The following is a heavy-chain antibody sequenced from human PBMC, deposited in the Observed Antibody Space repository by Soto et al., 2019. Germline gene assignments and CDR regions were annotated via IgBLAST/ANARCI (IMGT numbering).Heavy chain of an antibody. J-gene: IGHJ4*02. CDR1: RFMFSSAW. CDR2: IKDKIDGETT. V-gene: IGHV3-15*01. Sequence: EVYLVESGGDLVEPGGSLRLSCEASRFMFSSAWMSWVRQAPGKGLEWVGRIKDKIDGETTDYAEFVQGRFIISRDDSKSTVFLEMNNLKTEDTAVYFCVEGWNDFWGQGTLVTVSS. CDR3: VEGWNDF. D-gene: IGHD1-1*01.